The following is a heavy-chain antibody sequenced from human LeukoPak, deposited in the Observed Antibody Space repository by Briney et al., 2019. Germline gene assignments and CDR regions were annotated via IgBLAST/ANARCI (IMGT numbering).Heavy chain of an antibody. J-gene: IGHJ4*02. D-gene: IGHD2-15*01. CDR3: AKGSGYWGFDS. CDR2: IYSSGST. CDR1: NGTISGND. Sequence: SETLCLYCIVSNGTISGNDRSWIRQPPGKGLEWIGYIYSSGSTNYNPSLKSRVTISIDTSKRQLSLQVSSVTAGDTAAYYCAKGSGYWGFDSWGQGTLVTVSS. V-gene: IGHV4-4*08.